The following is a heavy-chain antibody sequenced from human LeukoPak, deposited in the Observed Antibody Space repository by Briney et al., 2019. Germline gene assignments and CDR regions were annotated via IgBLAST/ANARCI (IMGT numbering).Heavy chain of an antibody. CDR3: AREGKADFYIDY. Sequence: PSETLSLTCTVSGVSISSSSYYWGWIRQPPGKGLEWIGSIYYSGSTNYNPSLKSRVTISVDTSKNQFSLKLSSVTAADTAVYYCAREGKADFYIDYWGQGTLVTVSS. V-gene: IGHV4-39*07. CDR2: IYYSGST. J-gene: IGHJ4*02. CDR1: GVSISSSSYY. D-gene: IGHD3-3*01.